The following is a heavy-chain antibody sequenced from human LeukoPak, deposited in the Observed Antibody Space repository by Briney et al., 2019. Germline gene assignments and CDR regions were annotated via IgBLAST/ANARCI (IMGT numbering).Heavy chain of an antibody. CDR2: INNSGTT. D-gene: IGHD3-10*01. CDR3: ARRYYYNLGSFPFDF. CDR1: GGPFSGYF. Sequence: SETLSLTCAVSGGPFSGYFWSWIRQSSGKGLEWIGEINNSGTTNYNPSLNSRVTISEDTYKNQFYLNLSRVTAADTAVYYCARRYYYNLGSFPFDFWGQGTLVTVSS. J-gene: IGHJ4*02. V-gene: IGHV4-34*01.